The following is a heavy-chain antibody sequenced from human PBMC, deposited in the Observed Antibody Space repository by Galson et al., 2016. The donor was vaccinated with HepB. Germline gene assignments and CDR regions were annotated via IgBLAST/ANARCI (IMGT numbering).Heavy chain of an antibody. CDR1: GYTFTSFA. D-gene: IGHD1-1*01. V-gene: IGHV1-18*01. CDR2: ISAYNGNR. CDR3: AEGDAPNYNGMDV. Sequence: SVKVSCKASGYTFTSFAITWVRQAPGQGPEWMGWISAYNGNRNYAQKLKGRLTMTTDASTSTAYMELRSLRSDDKAVYYCAEGDAPNYNGMDVWGQGTTVTVSS. J-gene: IGHJ6*02.